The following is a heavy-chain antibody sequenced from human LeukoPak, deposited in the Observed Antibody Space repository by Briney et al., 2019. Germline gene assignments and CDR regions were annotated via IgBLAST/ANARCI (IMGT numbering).Heavy chain of an antibody. Sequence: SVKVSCKASGGTFSSYAINWVRQAPGQGLEWMGGIIPIFGTANYAQKFQGRVTITADESTSTAYMELSSLRSEDTAVYYCVRATMVTGGGYYYYYMDVWGKGTTVTVSS. D-gene: IGHD5-18*01. CDR2: IIPIFGTA. J-gene: IGHJ6*03. CDR1: GGTFSSYA. V-gene: IGHV1-69*13. CDR3: VRATMVTGGGYYYYYMDV.